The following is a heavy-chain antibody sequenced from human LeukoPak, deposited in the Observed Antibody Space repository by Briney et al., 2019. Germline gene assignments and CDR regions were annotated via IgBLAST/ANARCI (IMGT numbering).Heavy chain of an antibody. J-gene: IGHJ4*02. Sequence: SQTLSLTCAVSGGSISSGGYSWSWIRQPPGQGLEWIGYIYHSGSTYYNPPLKSRVTISVDRSKNQFSLKLSSVTAADTAVYYCARDSSSWQFDYWGQGTLVTVSS. D-gene: IGHD6-13*01. CDR1: GGSISSGGYS. CDR2: IYHSGST. V-gene: IGHV4-30-2*01. CDR3: ARDSSSWQFDY.